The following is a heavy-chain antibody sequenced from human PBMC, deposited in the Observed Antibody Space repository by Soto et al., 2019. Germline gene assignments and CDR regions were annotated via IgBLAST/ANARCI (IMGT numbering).Heavy chain of an antibody. V-gene: IGHV1-18*04. Sequence: ASVKVSCKASGYTFTSYGISWVRQAPGQGLEWMEWISAYNGNTNYAQKLQGRVTMTTDTSTSTAYMELRSLRSDDTAVYYCARVFPSIVVVVAATGRNYYGMDVWGQGTTVTVSS. J-gene: IGHJ6*02. CDR2: ISAYNGNT. CDR3: ARVFPSIVVVVAATGRNYYGMDV. CDR1: GYTFTSYG. D-gene: IGHD2-15*01.